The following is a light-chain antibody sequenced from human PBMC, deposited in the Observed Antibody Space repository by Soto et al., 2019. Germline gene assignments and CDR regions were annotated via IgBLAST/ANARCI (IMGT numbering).Light chain of an antibody. J-gene: IGKJ4*01. CDR3: QQYIIWGLT. Sequence: EIVMTQSPATLSVSPGERATLSCRASQSVSSNLAWYQQKPGQTPKLLIYVASTRATGIPARFSGSGSGTEFTLTISSLQSEDFAVYYCQQYIIWGLTFAGGTKVEFK. CDR1: QSVSSN. CDR2: VAS. V-gene: IGKV3-15*01.